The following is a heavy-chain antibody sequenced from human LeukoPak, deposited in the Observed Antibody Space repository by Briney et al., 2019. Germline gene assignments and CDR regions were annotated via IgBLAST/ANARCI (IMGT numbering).Heavy chain of an antibody. J-gene: IGHJ4*02. V-gene: IGHV3-30*18. CDR1: GFTFSSYG. D-gene: IGHD3-10*01. Sequence: GGSLRLSCAASGFTFSSYGMHWVRQAPGKGLEWVAVISYDGSNKYYADSVKGRFTISRENSKNTLYLQMNSLRADDTAVYYCAKVTYYGSGSYNYWGQGTLVTVSS. CDR2: ISYDGSNK. CDR3: AKVTYYGSGSYNY.